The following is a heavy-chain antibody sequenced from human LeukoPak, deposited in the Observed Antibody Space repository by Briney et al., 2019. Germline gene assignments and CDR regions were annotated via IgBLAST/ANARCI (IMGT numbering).Heavy chain of an antibody. D-gene: IGHD3-22*01. J-gene: IGHJ6*03. CDR3: ARGRHDITMIVVVMTSVSYYLDV. CDR1: GGSLSGHY. CDR2: INPSGST. Sequence: SETLSLTCGVYGGSLSGHYWTWIRQPPGKALEWIGDINPSGSTYYNPSLKSRLTISVDTSKNQFSLKLRSVTAADTAVYYCARGRHDITMIVVVMTSVSYYLDVWGKGTTVTVS. V-gene: IGHV4-34*01.